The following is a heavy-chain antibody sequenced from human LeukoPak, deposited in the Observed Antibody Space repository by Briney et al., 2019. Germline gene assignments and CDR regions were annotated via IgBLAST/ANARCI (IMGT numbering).Heavy chain of an antibody. J-gene: IGHJ4*01. V-gene: IGHV3-23*01. D-gene: IGHD1-26*01. CDR1: GFTFNNYA. CDR2: IDESGDKT. CDR3: AKKWVDC. Sequence: GGSLRLSCAASGFTFNNYAMNWVRQAPGKGLEWVCSIDESGDKTHYADSVKGRFTISRDNSQNTLYLQMNSLRAKDTALYYCAKKWVDCSGDGTLVTVSS.